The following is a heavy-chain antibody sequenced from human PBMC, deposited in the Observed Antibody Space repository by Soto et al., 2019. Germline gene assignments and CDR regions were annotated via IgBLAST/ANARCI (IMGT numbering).Heavy chain of an antibody. CDR3: ATGRAHYFDY. D-gene: IGHD1-1*01. Sequence: HVQLQESGPGLVKPSQTLSLTCTVSGGSISSDYYYWSWIRQPPGKGLEWLAFIYYTGSTYYNPSPKSRLTISIDTSKNQFSLSLRSVTAADTAVYYCATGRAHYFDYWGQGTLVTVSS. J-gene: IGHJ4*02. CDR2: IYYTGST. V-gene: IGHV4-30-4*01. CDR1: GGSISSDYYY.